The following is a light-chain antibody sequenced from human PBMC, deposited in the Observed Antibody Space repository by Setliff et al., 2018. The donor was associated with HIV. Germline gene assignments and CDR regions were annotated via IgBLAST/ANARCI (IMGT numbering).Light chain of an antibody. CDR3: SSYTSSTTRV. J-gene: IGLJ1*01. CDR1: SSDIGAYNY. V-gene: IGLV2-14*01. Sequence: QSALAQPASVSGSPGQSITISCTGSSSDIGAYNYVSWYQHHPGKAPKLMIYEVRNRPSGVSNRFSGSKSGNTASLTISGLQAEDEADYYCSSYTSSTTRVFGSGTNVTVL. CDR2: EVR.